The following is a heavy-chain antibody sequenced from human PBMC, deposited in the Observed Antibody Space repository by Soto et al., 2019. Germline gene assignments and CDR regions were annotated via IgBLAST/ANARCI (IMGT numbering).Heavy chain of an antibody. J-gene: IGHJ4*02. CDR1: GFSLSTSGLG. CDR2: IYWNDDK. CDR3: AHRPSGWYLFDY. Sequence: QITLKGSGPTLGRPTQTLTLTCTFSGFSLSTSGLGVGWIRQPPGKALEWLALIYWNDDKRYSPSLNARQTITKATAKTQVVLTMTNMDPVDTATYSCAHRPSGWYLFDYWGQGTLVTVSS. D-gene: IGHD6-19*01. V-gene: IGHV2-5*01.